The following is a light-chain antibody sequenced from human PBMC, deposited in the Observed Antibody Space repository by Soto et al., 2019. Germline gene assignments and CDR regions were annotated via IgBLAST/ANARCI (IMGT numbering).Light chain of an antibody. CDR2: GAS. CDR1: QSVSSSY. Sequence: PEERATLSCRASQSVSSSYLAWYQQKPGQAPRLLIFGASNRATGIPDSFSGSGSGTDFTLTISRLEPEDFAVYYCQQYDGSLWTFGQGTKVEIK. CDR3: QQYDGSLWT. V-gene: IGKV3-20*01. J-gene: IGKJ1*01.